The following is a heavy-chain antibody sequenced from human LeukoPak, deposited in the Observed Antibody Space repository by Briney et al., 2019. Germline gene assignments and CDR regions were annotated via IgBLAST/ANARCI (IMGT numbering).Heavy chain of an antibody. V-gene: IGHV4-59*01. D-gene: IGHD6-19*01. CDR2: IYYSGST. CDR1: GGSISSYY. J-gene: IGHJ4*02. Sequence: SETLSLTCTVSGGSISSYYWSWVRQPPGKGLEWVWYIYYSGSTNYNPSLKSRIPISADTSKNHFSLNLSSVTAADTAVYYCASKIAVAGTWVFDYRGQGTLVTVSS. CDR3: ASKIAVAGTWVFDY.